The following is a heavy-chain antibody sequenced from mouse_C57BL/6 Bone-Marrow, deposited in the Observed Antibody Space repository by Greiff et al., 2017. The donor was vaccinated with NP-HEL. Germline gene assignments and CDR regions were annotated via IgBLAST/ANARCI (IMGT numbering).Heavy chain of an antibody. CDR1: GFTFTDYY. V-gene: IGHV7-3*01. CDR2: IRNKANGYTS. D-gene: IGHD2-4*01. J-gene: IGHJ4*01. CDR3: ARSIYYDYADDPFYAMDY. Sequence: EVQRVESGGGLVQPGGSLSLSCAASGFTFTDYYMSWVRQPPGKALEWLAFIRNKANGYTSEYSASVKGRFTISRDNSQSSLYLQMNALRAEDSATYYCARSIYYDYADDPFYAMDYWGQGTSVTVSS.